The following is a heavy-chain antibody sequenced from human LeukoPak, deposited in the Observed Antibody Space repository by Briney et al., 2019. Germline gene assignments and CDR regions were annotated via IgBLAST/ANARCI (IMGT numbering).Heavy chain of an antibody. CDR1: GLTFRSNA. V-gene: IGHV3-23*01. CDR2: IRGSGGRT. D-gene: IGHD2-15*01. Sequence: GGSLRLSCAASGLTFRSNAMSWVRQAPGKGLEWDSAIRGSGGRTYYADSVKGRFTISRDNSKNTLYLQMNSLRAEDTAVYYCAKELCSGGSCYRGIFDYWGQGTLVTVSS. CDR3: AKELCSGGSCYRGIFDY. J-gene: IGHJ4*02.